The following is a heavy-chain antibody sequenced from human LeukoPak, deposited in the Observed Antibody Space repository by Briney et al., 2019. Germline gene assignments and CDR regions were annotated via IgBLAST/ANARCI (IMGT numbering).Heavy chain of an antibody. CDR1: GGSFSGYY. CDR2: INHSGST. V-gene: IGHV4-34*01. Sequence: SSETLSLTCAVYGGSFSGYYWSWIRQPPGKGLEWIGEINHSGSTNYNPSLKSRVTISVDTSKNQFSLKLSSVTAADTAVYYCATTDTTVTTVLYAFDIWGQGTMVTVSS. J-gene: IGHJ3*02. CDR3: ATTDTTVTTVLYAFDI. D-gene: IGHD4-17*01.